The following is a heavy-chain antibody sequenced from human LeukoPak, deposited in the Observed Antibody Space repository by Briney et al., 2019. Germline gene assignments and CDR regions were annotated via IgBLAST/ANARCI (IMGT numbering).Heavy chain of an antibody. V-gene: IGHV3-74*01. CDR2: IKGDGGST. CDR3: VRVAPQSTTVTAPEGYIDF. J-gene: IGHJ4*02. D-gene: IGHD4-17*01. CDR1: GFNFDGYW. Sequence: QPGGSLRLSCALSGFNFDGYWMQWVRQAPGKGLVWVSRIKGDGGSTSYADSVKGRFTISGDNAKNTLYLQMNSLSAEDTAVYYCVRVAPQSTTVTAPEGYIDFWGQGTLVTVSS.